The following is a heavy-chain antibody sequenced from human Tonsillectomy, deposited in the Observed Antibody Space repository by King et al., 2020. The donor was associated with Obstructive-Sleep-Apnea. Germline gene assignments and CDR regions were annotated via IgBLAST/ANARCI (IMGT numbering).Heavy chain of an antibody. CDR2: ISYDGSNK. CDR1: GFTFSSYA. V-gene: IGHV3-30*04. Sequence: VQLVESGGGVVQPGRSLRLSCAASGFTFSSYAMHWVRQAPGKGLEWVAVISYDGSNKYFADSVKGRFTISRDNSKNTLYLQMNSRRVEDMAVYYCARGLWFGESNYFDFWGQGTLVTVSS. D-gene: IGHD3-10*01. CDR3: ARGLWFGESNYFDF. J-gene: IGHJ4*02.